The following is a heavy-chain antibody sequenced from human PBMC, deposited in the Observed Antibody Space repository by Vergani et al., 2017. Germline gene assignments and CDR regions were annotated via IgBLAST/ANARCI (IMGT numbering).Heavy chain of an antibody. CDR2: ISCSGGST. Sequence: EVQLLESGGGLVQPGGSLRLSCAASGFTFSSYAMSWVRQAPGKGLEWVSAISCSGGSTYYADSAKGRFTISRDNSKNALYLQMNSMSAEDTAVYYCTKASTPTMGFGELPMGYWGQGTLVTVSS. V-gene: IGHV3-23*01. CDR3: TKASTPTMGFGELPMGY. CDR1: GFTFSSYA. D-gene: IGHD3-10*01. J-gene: IGHJ4*02.